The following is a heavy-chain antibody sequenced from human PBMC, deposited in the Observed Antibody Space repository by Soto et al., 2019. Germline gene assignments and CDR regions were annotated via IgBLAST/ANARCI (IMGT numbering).Heavy chain of an antibody. CDR1: GYPVTAYY. D-gene: IGHD3-3*01. Sequence: QLHLVQSGAVVKKPGASVTVSCSASGYPVTAYYMHWVRQAPGRGLEWMGGINPATGAAKDTQTFPGRVTKARDTSTSTVFMELGGLTTGDTAGFFWARGGGVGVAGSAAFDMWGQGTLVTVSS. CDR3: ARGGGVGVAGSAAFDM. CDR2: INPATGAA. J-gene: IGHJ3*02. V-gene: IGHV1-2*02.